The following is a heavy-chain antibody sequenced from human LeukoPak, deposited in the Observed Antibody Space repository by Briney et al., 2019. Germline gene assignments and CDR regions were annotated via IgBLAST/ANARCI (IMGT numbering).Heavy chain of an antibody. CDR3: ARVEMGGAIYFDY. J-gene: IGHJ4*02. CDR1: GGSISSGDYY. Sequence: SETLSLTCTVSGGSISSGDYYWSWIRQPPGKGLEWIGYIYYSGSTYYNPSLKSRVTISVDTSKNQFSLKLSSVTAADTAVYYCARVEMGGAIYFDYWGQGTLVTVSS. V-gene: IGHV4-30-4*08. D-gene: IGHD5-24*01. CDR2: IYYSGST.